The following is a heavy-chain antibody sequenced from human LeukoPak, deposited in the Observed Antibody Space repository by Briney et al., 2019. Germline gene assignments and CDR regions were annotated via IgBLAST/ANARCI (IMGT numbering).Heavy chain of an antibody. CDR1: GFTVDYYG. J-gene: IGHJ5*02. V-gene: IGHV3-20*04. D-gene: IGHD6-13*01. CDR3: ARDRTITYSSSWYWFDP. CDR2: INWNGGST. Sequence: GGSLRLSCAASGFTVDYYGMSWVRQAPGKGLEWVSGINWNGGSTGYADSVKGRFTISRDNAKNSLYLQMNSLRAEDTALYYCARDRTITYSSSWYWFDPWGQGTLVTVSS.